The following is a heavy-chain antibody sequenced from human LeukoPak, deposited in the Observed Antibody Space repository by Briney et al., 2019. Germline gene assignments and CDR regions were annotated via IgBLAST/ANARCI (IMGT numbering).Heavy chain of an antibody. CDR1: GGSISSSSYY. D-gene: IGHD6-19*01. CDR3: ARWAYSSGWYPLDY. J-gene: IGHJ4*02. CDR2: IYYSGNT. V-gene: IGHV4-39*01. Sequence: PSVTLSLTCTVSGGSISSSSYYWGWIRQPPGKGLEWIGSIYYSGNTYYNPSLKSRVTISVDTSKNQFSLKLSSVAAADTAVYYCARWAYSSGWYPLDYWGQGTLVTVSS.